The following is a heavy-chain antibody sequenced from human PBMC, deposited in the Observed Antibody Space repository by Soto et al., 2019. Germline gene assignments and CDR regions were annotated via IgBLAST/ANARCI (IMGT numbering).Heavy chain of an antibody. CDR3: ARGDIVVVPAAWNYYGMEV. CDR1: GGTFSSYA. J-gene: IGHJ6*04. V-gene: IGHV1-69*13. Sequence: GASVKVSCKASGGTFSSYAISWVRQAPGQGLEWMGGIIPIFGTANYAQKFQGRVTITADESTSTAYMELSSLRSEDTAVYYCARGDIVVVPAAWNYYGMEVWGKGTKVTVSS. D-gene: IGHD2-2*01. CDR2: IIPIFGTA.